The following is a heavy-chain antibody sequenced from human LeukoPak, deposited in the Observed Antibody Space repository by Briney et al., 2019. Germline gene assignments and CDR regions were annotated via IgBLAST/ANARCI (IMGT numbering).Heavy chain of an antibody. CDR1: GFTFSSYS. CDR3: ARSHPDAFDI. J-gene: IGHJ3*02. V-gene: IGHV3-21*01. Sequence: GGSLRLSCAASGFTFSSYSMNWVRQAPGKWLEWVSSISSSSYIYYADSVKGRFTISRDNAKNSLYLQMNSLRAEDTAVYYCARSHPDAFDIWGQGTMVTVSS. CDR2: ISSSSYI.